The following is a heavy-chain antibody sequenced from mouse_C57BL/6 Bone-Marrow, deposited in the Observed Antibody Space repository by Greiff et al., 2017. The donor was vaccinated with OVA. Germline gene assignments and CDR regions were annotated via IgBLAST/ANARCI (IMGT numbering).Heavy chain of an antibody. CDR2: ISSGGSYT. CDR3: ARRGYFDV. V-gene: IGHV5-6*01. Sequence: EVQLVESGGDLVKPGGSLKLSCAASGFTFSSYGMSWVRQTPDKRLEWVATISSGGSYTYYPDSVKGRFTISRDNAKNTPYLQMSSLKSEDTAMYYCARRGYFDVWGTGTTVTVSS. J-gene: IGHJ1*03. CDR1: GFTFSSYG.